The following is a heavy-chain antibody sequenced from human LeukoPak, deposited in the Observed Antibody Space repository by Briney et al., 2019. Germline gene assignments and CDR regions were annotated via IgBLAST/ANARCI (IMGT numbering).Heavy chain of an antibody. J-gene: IGHJ3*02. CDR1: GYTFTGYY. D-gene: IGHD4-17*01. V-gene: IGHV1-2*02. CDR3: ARERGMTTVTTAAAFDI. CDR2: INPNSGGT. Sequence: ASVKVSCKASGYTFTGYYMHWERQAPGQGLEWMGWINPNSGGTNYAQKFQGRVTMTRDTSISTAYMELSRLRSDDTAVYYCARERGMTTVTTAAAFDIWGQGTIVTVSS.